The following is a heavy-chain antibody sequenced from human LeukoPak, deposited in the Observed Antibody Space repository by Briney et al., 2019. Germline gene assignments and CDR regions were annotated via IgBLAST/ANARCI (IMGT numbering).Heavy chain of an antibody. Sequence: GGSLRLSCAASRFTFSDYGMSWVRQAPGKGLEWVSGISGSGGSTYYADSVKGRFSISRDNSRNTLYLQMNSLRAEDTAVYYCAKGRIAPDDWGQGTLVTVSS. D-gene: IGHD2-15*01. CDR2: ISGSGGST. J-gene: IGHJ4*02. V-gene: IGHV3-23*01. CDR1: RFTFSDYG. CDR3: AKGRIAPDD.